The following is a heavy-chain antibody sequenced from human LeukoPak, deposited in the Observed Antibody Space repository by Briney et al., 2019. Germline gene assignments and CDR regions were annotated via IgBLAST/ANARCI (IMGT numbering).Heavy chain of an antibody. Sequence: GGSLRLSCAASGFTFSSYAMSWVRQAPGKGLEWVSAISGSGGSTYYADSVKGRFTISRDNSKNTLYLQMNSLRAEDTAVYYCAKDFWSGNYQSGGLDVWAQGSTVTVSS. CDR3: AKDFWSGNYQSGGLDV. CDR1: GFTFSSYA. J-gene: IGHJ6*02. CDR2: ISGSGGST. V-gene: IGHV3-23*01. D-gene: IGHD3-3*01.